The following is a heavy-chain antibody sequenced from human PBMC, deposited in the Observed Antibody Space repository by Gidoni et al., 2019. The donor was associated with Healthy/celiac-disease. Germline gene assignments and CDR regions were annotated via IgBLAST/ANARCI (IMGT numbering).Heavy chain of an antibody. D-gene: IGHD1-26*01. CDR1: GGSLSSGDYY. CDR3: ARAYSLDYYGMDV. Sequence: QVQLQESGPGLVKPSQTLSLTCTLPGGSLSSGDYYWSWIRQPAGKGLEWIGRIYTSGSTNYNPSLKSRVTISLDTSKNQFSLKLSSVTAADTAVYYCARAYSLDYYGMDVWGHGTTVTVSS. CDR2: IYTSGST. V-gene: IGHV4-61*02. J-gene: IGHJ6*02.